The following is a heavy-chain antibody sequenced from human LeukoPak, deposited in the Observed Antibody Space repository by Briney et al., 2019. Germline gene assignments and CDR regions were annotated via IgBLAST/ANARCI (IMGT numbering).Heavy chain of an antibody. CDR3: AKDRPPYCSSTSCREANDY. CDR2: IRYDGSNK. J-gene: IGHJ4*02. D-gene: IGHD2-2*01. Sequence: PGGSLRLSCAASGFTFSSYGMHCVRQAPGKGLEWVAFIRYDGSNKYYADSVKGRFTISRDNSKNTLYLQMNSLRAEDTAVYYCAKDRPPYCSSTSCREANDYWGQGTLVTVSS. V-gene: IGHV3-30*02. CDR1: GFTFSSYG.